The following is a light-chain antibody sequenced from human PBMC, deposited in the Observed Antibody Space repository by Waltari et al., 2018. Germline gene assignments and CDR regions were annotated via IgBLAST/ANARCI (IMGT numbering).Light chain of an antibody. Sequence: HSALTQPASVSGSPGQSITISCTGTRSDVGGYDFVSWYRQHPEKAPNLIIFGVTERPACISARFSGSKSGNTASLTISGLQSDDEADYYCASYTSSSNYVFGSGTTVTV. CDR3: ASYTSSSNYV. CDR1: RSDVGGYDF. J-gene: IGLJ1*01. CDR2: GVT. V-gene: IGLV2-14*03.